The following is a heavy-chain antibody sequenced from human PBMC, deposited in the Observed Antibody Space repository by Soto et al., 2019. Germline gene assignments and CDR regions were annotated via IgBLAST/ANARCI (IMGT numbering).Heavy chain of an antibody. CDR1: GFTFSSYG. CDR3: ARAGLLTWDGMDV. Sequence: SLRLSCAASGFTFSSYGMHWVRQAPGKGLEWVAVIWYDGSNKYYADSVKGRFTISRDNSKNTLYLQMNSLRAEDTAVYYCARAGLLTWDGMDVWGQGTTVTVSS. J-gene: IGHJ6*02. CDR2: IWYDGSNK. V-gene: IGHV3-33*01. D-gene: IGHD2-15*01.